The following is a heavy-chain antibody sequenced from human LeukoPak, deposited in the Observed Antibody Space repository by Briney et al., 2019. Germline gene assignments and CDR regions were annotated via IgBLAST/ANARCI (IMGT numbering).Heavy chain of an antibody. CDR3: ALVDVAFDI. Sequence: GASVEVSCKASGYTFTSYGISWVRQATGQGLEWMGWISAYNGNTNYAQKLQGRATMATDTSTSTAYMELRSLRSDDTAVYYCALVDVAFDIWGQGTMVTVSS. D-gene: IGHD2-15*01. CDR1: GYTFTSYG. V-gene: IGHV1-18*01. CDR2: ISAYNGNT. J-gene: IGHJ3*02.